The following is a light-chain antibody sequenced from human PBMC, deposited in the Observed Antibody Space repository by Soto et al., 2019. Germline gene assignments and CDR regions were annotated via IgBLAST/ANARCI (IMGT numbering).Light chain of an antibody. J-gene: IGLJ1*01. Sequence: QSVRTQPASVSGSPGQSITISCTGTSSDVGGYNYVSWYQQHPGKAPKLMIYTVTKRPSGVPDRFSGSKSDNTASLTISGLQADDEDDYYCCSYAGSSSYVFGTGTKVTVL. CDR2: TVT. CDR3: CSYAGSSSYV. V-gene: IGLV2-11*01. CDR1: SSDVGGYNY.